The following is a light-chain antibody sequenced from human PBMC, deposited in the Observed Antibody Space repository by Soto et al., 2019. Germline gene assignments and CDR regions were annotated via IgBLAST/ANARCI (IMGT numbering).Light chain of an antibody. CDR2: AAS. J-gene: IGKJ4*01. V-gene: IGKV1-27*01. CDR3: QKYISAPLT. CDR1: QGISNY. Sequence: DIQMTQSPFSLSTSVGDRVTITCRASQGISNYVAWYQQKPGKVPKLLIYAASTLQSGVLSRFSGSGSGTDFTLTISSLEPEDVATYYCQKYISAPLTFGGGTKVDIK.